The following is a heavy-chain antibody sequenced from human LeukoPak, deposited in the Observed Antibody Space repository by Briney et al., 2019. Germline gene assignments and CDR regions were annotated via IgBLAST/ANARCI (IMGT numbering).Heavy chain of an antibody. CDR1: GGSFSGYY. Sequence: PSETLSLTCAVYGGSFSGYYWSWIRQPPGKGLEWIGEINHSGSTNYNPSLKSRVTISVDTSKNQFSLKLSSVTAADTAVYYCGRGPIRYYYDSSGYYSYDYWGQGTLVTVSS. CDR3: GRGPIRYYYDSSGYYSYDY. V-gene: IGHV4-34*01. J-gene: IGHJ4*02. CDR2: INHSGST. D-gene: IGHD3-22*01.